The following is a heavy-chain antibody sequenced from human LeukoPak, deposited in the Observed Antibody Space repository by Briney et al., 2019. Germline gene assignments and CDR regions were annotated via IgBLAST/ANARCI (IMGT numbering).Heavy chain of an antibody. Sequence: SETLSLTCTVSGGSISSGSYYWSWIRQPAGKGLEWIERIYFTGSTNYNPSLKSRVTISVDSSKNQFSLKLSSVTAADTAVYYCARDPIVRGSRYFDYWGQGTLVTVSS. CDR3: ARDPIVRGSRYFDY. CDR2: IYFTGST. CDR1: GGSISSGSYY. V-gene: IGHV4-61*02. D-gene: IGHD3-16*01. J-gene: IGHJ4*02.